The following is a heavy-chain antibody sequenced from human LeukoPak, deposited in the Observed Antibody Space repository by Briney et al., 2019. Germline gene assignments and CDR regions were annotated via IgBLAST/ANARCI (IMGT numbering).Heavy chain of an antibody. CDR2: IRSKGFGGAV. CDR1: GFTFGDYA. V-gene: IGHV3-49*03. D-gene: IGHD6-13*01. J-gene: IGHJ4*02. Sequence: GGSLRLSCTGSGFTFGDYAMSWFRQAPGKGLEWVGYIRSKGFGGAVEYAASVKGRFIISRDDSKSIAYLQMNSLQTEDTAMYYCSRRGTIAAAVDWGQGTPVTVSS. CDR3: SRRGTIAAAVD.